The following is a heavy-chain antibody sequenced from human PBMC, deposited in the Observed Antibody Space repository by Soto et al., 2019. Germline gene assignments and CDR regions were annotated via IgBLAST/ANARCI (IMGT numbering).Heavy chain of an antibody. CDR2: MNPNSGNT. J-gene: IGHJ3*02. CDR3: ARDIRITVYAFDI. D-gene: IGHD3-10*01. V-gene: IGHV1-8*01. Sequence: ASVKVSCKASGYTFTSYDINWVRQATGQGLEWMGWMNPNSGNTGYAQKFQGRVTMTRNTSISTAYMELSSLRAEDTAVYYCARDIRITVYAFDIWGQGTMVTVSS. CDR1: GYTFTSYD.